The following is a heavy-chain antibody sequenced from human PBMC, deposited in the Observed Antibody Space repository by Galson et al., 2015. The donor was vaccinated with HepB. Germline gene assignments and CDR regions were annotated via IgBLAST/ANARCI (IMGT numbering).Heavy chain of an antibody. Sequence: QSGAEVKKPGESLRISCKGSGYSFTSYWISWVRQMPGKGLEWMGRIDPSDSYTNYSPSFQGHVTISADKSISTAYLQWSSLKASDTAMCYCAREDIVVVPGGNYYYYGMDVWGQGTTVTVSS. D-gene: IGHD2-2*01. CDR1: GYSFTSYW. J-gene: IGHJ6*02. V-gene: IGHV5-10-1*01. CDR2: IDPSDSYT. CDR3: AREDIVVVPGGNYYYYGMDV.